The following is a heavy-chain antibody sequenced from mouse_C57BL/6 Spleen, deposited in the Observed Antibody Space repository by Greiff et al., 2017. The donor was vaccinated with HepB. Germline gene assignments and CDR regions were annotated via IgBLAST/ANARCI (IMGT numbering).Heavy chain of an antibody. D-gene: IGHD1-1*01. Sequence: VKLQQPGAELVKPGASVKLSCKASGYTFTSYWMQWVKQRPGQGLEWIGEIDPSDSYTNYNQKFKGKATLTVDTSSSTAYMQLSSLTSEDSAVYYCARSGYYGSSYGWFAYWGQGTLVTVSA. CDR2: IDPSDSYT. CDR1: GYTFTSYW. CDR3: ARSGYYGSSYGWFAY. V-gene: IGHV1-50*01. J-gene: IGHJ3*01.